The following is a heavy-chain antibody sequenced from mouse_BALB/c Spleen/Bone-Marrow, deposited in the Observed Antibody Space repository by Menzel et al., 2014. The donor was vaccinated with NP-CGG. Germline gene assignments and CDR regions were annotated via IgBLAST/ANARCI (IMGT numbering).Heavy chain of an antibody. D-gene: IGHD2-1*01. V-gene: IGHV3-8*02. J-gene: IGHJ2*01. CDR3: ARYNGNYFDY. Sequence: EVKLMESGPSLVKPSQTLSLTCSVTGDSITSGYWNWIRKFPGNKLEYMGYINYSGSTYYNPSLKSRISITRDTSKNQYYLQLNSVTTEDAATFYCARYNGNYFDYWGQGTTLTVSS. CDR2: INYSGST. CDR1: GDSITSGY.